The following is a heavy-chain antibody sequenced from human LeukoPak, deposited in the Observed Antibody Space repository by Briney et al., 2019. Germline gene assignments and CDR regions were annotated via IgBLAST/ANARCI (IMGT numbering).Heavy chain of an antibody. CDR1: GFTFSSYE. Sequence: PGGSLRLSCAASGFTFSSYEMNWVRQAPGKGLEGVSYISSSGSTIYYADSVKGRFTISRDNAKKSLYLQMNSLRAEDTAVYYCARPYTFGGVIVAFDYWGQGTLVTVSS. CDR2: ISSSGSTI. CDR3: ARPYTFGGVIVAFDY. J-gene: IGHJ4*02. D-gene: IGHD3-16*02. V-gene: IGHV3-48*03.